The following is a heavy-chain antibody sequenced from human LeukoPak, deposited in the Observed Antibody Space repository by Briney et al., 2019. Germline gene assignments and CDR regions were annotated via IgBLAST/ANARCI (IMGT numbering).Heavy chain of an antibody. Sequence: PGGSLRLSCVASGFTFSTYRMSWVRQAPGKGLVWVANIIQDGSAKNYVDSVKGRFTISRDNAKNSLYLQMNSLRAEDTAVYYCARVTSYYYNTSGDYSFDYWGQGTLVTVSS. J-gene: IGHJ4*02. V-gene: IGHV3-7*02. CDR1: GFTFSTYR. CDR2: IIQDGSAK. D-gene: IGHD3-22*01. CDR3: ARVTSYYYNTSGDYSFDY.